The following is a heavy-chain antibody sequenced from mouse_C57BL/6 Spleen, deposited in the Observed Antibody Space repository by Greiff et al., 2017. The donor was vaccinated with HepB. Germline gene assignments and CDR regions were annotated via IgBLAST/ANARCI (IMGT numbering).Heavy chain of an antibody. CDR3: ARWDITTVVDWYFDV. V-gene: IGHV1-52*01. Sequence: VQLQQSGAELVRPGSSVKLSCKASGYTFTSYWMHWVKQRPIQGLEWIGNIDPSDSETHYNQKFKDKATLTVDKSSSTAYMQLSSLTSEDSAVYYCARWDITTVVDWYFDVWGTGTTVTVSS. D-gene: IGHD1-1*01. CDR1: GYTFTSYW. J-gene: IGHJ1*03. CDR2: IDPSDSET.